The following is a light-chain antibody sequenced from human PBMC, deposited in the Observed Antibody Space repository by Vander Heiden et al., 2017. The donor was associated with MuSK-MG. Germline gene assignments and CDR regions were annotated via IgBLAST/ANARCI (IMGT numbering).Light chain of an antibody. CDR2: DAS. CDR1: QSISSY. V-gene: IGKV3-11*01. Sequence: EIVLTQSPATLSLSPGERATISCRASQSISSYLAWYQQKPGQAPRLLIYDASNRATGIPARFSGSGSGTDFTLTISSLEPEDVAVYYCQQRSNWRGTFGQGTKVEIK. CDR3: QQRSNWRGT. J-gene: IGKJ1*01.